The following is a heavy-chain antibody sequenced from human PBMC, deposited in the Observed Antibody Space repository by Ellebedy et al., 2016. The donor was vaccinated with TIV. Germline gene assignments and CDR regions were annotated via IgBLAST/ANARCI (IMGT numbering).Heavy chain of an antibody. V-gene: IGHV1-18*01. CDR3: ARTAAAGTALGDY. CDR1: GYTLTNYG. Sequence: AASVKVSCKASGYTLTNYGISWVRQAPGQGLEWMGWISGYNGDTNYAQQFQGRLTLTTDTSTGTAYMELRSLTSDDTAVYFCARTAAAGTALGDYWGQGTLVTVSS. J-gene: IGHJ4*02. D-gene: IGHD6-13*01. CDR2: ISGYNGDT.